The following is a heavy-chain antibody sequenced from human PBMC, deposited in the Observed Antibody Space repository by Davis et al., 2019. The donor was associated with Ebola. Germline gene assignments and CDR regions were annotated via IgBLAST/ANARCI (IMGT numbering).Heavy chain of an antibody. Sequence: GESLKISCAASGFTFSNYAMNWVRQAPGRGLEWVSTISSSSNYIYYTDSVKGRFTISRDNAKSSLNLQVNSLRAEDTAVYYCARGRRLLADAFHIWGQGTMVTVSS. CDR2: ISSSSNYI. CDR1: GFTFSNYA. D-gene: IGHD2-8*02. J-gene: IGHJ3*02. V-gene: IGHV3-21*01. CDR3: ARGRRLLADAFHI.